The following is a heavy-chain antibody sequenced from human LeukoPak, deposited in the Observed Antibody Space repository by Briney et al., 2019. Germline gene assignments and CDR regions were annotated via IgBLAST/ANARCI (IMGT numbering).Heavy chain of an antibody. CDR2: IIPILGIA. CDR1: GGTFSSYA. Sequence: ASVKVSCKASGGTFSSYAIIWVRQAPGQGLEWMGRIIPILGIANYAQKFQGRVTITADKSTSTAYMELSSLRSEDTAVYYCARGDTAMAKDDYWGQGTLVTVSS. V-gene: IGHV1-69*04. CDR3: ARGDTAMAKDDY. D-gene: IGHD5-18*01. J-gene: IGHJ4*02.